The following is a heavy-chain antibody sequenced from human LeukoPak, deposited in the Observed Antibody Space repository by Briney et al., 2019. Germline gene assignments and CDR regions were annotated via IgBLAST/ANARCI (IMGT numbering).Heavy chain of an antibody. CDR2: IYTSGST. J-gene: IGHJ6*03. Sequence: PSETLSLTCTVSGGSISSYYWSWIRQPAGKGLEWIGRIYTSGSTNYNPSLKSRVTMSVDTSKNQFSLKLSSVTAADTAVYYCARVYDPRRPGGYYGGNSAYYYYYMDVWGKGTTVTVSS. V-gene: IGHV4-4*07. CDR3: ARVYDPRRPGGYYGGNSAYYYYYMDV. CDR1: GGSISSYY. D-gene: IGHD4-23*01.